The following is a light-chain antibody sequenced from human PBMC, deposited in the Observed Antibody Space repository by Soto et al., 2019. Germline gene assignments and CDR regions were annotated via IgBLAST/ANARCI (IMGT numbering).Light chain of an antibody. CDR3: CSYASSNTLL. V-gene: IGLV2-23*01. CDR2: EGS. CDR1: SSDVGTYNL. Sequence: QSALTQPASVSGSPGQSITISCTGTSSDVGTYNLVSWYQQRPGKAPKLIIYEGSKRPSGVSNRFSGSKSGNTASLTISGLQAEDEADYHCCSYASSNTLLFGGGTKVTVL. J-gene: IGLJ2*01.